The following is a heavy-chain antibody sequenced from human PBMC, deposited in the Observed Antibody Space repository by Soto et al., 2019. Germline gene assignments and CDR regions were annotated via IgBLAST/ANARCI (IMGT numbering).Heavy chain of an antibody. V-gene: IGHV3-13*01. D-gene: IGHD5-18*01. Sequence: HPGGSLRLSCAASGFTFSSYDMHWVRQATGKGLEWVSAIGTAGDTYYPGSVKGRFTISRENAKNSLYLQMNSLRAEDTAVYYCARASGYSYGSPIDFDYWGQGTLVTVSS. CDR1: GFTFSSYD. CDR2: IGTAGDT. J-gene: IGHJ4*02. CDR3: ARASGYSYGSPIDFDY.